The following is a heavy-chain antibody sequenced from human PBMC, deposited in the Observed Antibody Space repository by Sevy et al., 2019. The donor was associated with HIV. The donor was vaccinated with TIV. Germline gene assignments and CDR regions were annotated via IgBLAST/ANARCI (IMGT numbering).Heavy chain of an antibody. D-gene: IGHD2-8*01. Sequence: GGSLRLSCAASGFTFSKYCMSWVRQPPGKGLEWVSTLSFGCGEINYADSVKGRFTISRDNCKSSVYLQMNNLRPEDTAVYYCAREGCTKPHDYWGQGTLVTVSS. CDR2: LSFGCGEI. CDR3: AREGCTKPHDY. V-gene: IGHV3-23*01. CDR1: GFTFSKYC. J-gene: IGHJ4*02.